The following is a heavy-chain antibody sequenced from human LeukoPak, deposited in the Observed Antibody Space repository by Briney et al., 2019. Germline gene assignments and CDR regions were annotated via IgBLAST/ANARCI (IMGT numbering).Heavy chain of an antibody. CDR3: ATDGTYCGDDCYSGWGGWFGP. J-gene: IGHJ5*02. CDR2: ISRNGGSS. D-gene: IGHD2-21*02. Sequence: GGSLRLSCAAPGFTLSSYWMNWVRQAPGRGLEHVSAISRNGGSSYYANGLRGRFTISRHKSKHTRYLQTGSPPSEDTSVCDCATDGTYCGDDCYSGWGGWFGPWGQGTLVTVSS. CDR1: GFTLSSYW. V-gene: IGHV3-64*01.